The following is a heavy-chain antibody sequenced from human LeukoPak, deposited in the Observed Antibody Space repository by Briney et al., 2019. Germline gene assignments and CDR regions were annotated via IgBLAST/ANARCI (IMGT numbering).Heavy chain of an antibody. J-gene: IGHJ5*02. Sequence: KPSETLSLTCAVYGGSFSGYYWSWLRQPPGKGLEWIGEINHSGSTNYNPSLKSRVTISVDTSKNQFSLKLSSVTAADTAVYYCARVGRRYCSSTSCYPGWFDPWGQGTLVTVSS. V-gene: IGHV4-34*01. CDR1: GGSFSGYY. D-gene: IGHD2-2*01. CDR2: INHSGST. CDR3: ARVGRRYCSSTSCYPGWFDP.